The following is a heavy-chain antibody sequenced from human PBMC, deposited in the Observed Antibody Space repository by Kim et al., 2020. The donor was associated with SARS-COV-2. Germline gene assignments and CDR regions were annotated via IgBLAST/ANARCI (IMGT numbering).Heavy chain of an antibody. CDR2: ISSSGSTI. CDR1: GFTFSDYY. CDR3: ARDSVTVGATIRYYGMDV. D-gene: IGHD1-26*01. J-gene: IGHJ6*02. Sequence: GGSLRLSCAASGFTFSDYYMSWIRQAPGKGLEWVSYISSSGSTIYYADSVKGRFTISRDNAKNSLYLQMNSLRAEDTAVYYCARDSVTVGATIRYYGMDVWGQGTTVTVSS. V-gene: IGHV3-11*01.